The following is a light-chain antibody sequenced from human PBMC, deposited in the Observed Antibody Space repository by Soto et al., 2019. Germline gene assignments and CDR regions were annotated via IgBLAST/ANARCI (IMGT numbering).Light chain of an antibody. CDR2: AAS. V-gene: IGKV1-17*01. CDR3: VQHNSYPWT. Sequence: DIQMTKSPSSLSTSVGDRVTITCRPSQDIRNDLGWFQVKPGKAPKRLIYAASRLQSGVPARFSGSRSETEFSLTISSLQPEDFATYFCVQHNSYPWTFGQANRVEIK. J-gene: IGKJ1*01. CDR1: QDIRND.